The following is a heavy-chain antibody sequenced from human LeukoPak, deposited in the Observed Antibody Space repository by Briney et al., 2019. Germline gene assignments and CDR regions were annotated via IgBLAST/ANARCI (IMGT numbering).Heavy chain of an antibody. CDR1: GGSFSGYY. V-gene: IGHV4-34*01. CDR3: ARGEGYCSSTSCYARWFEL. J-gene: IGHJ5*02. CDR2: INHSGST. D-gene: IGHD2-2*01. Sequence: PSETLSLTCAVYGGSFSGYYWSWIRQPPGKGLEWIGEINHSGSTNYNPSLKSRVTISLDTSQNQFSLKLSPVTAADAAVYYCARGEGYCSSTSCYARWFELWGQGTLVTVSS.